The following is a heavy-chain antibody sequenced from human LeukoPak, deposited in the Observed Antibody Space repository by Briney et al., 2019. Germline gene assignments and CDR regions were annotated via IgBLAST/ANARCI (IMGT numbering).Heavy chain of an antibody. J-gene: IGHJ4*02. D-gene: IGHD1-1*01. CDR2: ISSRSSYI. Sequence: PGGSLRLSCAASGFTFSSYSMNWVRQAPGQGLQWVSCISSRSSYINYADSVKGRFTMSRDNAKNSLYLQMNSLRAEDTAVYYCARNWNDVRYFDYWGQGTLVTVSS. V-gene: IGHV3-21*01. CDR3: ARNWNDVRYFDY. CDR1: GFTFSSYS.